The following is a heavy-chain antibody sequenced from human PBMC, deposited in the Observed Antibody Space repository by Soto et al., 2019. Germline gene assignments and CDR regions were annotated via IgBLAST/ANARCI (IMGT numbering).Heavy chain of an antibody. CDR2: IYYSGST. D-gene: IGHD3-16*01. CDR3: EGNAFVGYYSYGMDV. CDR1: GGSISSSSYY. Sequence: SETLSLTCTVSGGSISSSSYYWGWIRQPPGKGLEWIGSIYYSGSTYYNPSLKSRVTISVDTSKNQFSLKLSSVTAADTAVYYCEGNAFVGYYSYGMDVWGQGTTVTVS. V-gene: IGHV4-39*01. J-gene: IGHJ6*02.